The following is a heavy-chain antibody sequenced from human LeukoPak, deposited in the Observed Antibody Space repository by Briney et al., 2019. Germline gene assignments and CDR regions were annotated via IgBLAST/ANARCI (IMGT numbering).Heavy chain of an antibody. D-gene: IGHD4-11*01. J-gene: IGHJ4*02. CDR2: ISAYNGNR. Sequence: ASVKVSCKASGYTFTSYDINWVRQAPGQGLEWMGWISAYNGNRNLAQKFQDRVTMTTDTSTSTAYMELRGLRSDDTAVYYCARDYLQRYFDYWGQGTPVTVSS. CDR3: ARDYLQRYFDY. V-gene: IGHV1-18*01. CDR1: GYTFTSYD.